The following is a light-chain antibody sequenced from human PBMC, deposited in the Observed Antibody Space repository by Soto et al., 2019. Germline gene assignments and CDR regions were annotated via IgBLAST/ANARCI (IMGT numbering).Light chain of an antibody. V-gene: IGKV3-20*01. CDR3: QQYGSSGT. J-gene: IGKJ1*01. CDR2: GAS. Sequence: THSPDALAVFLRERATINCRASQSVSNNYLAWYQQKPGQAPRLLIYGASNRATGIPDRFSGSGSGTDFTLTISRLEPEDFAVYYCQQYGSSGTFGQGTKVDIK. CDR1: QSVSNNY.